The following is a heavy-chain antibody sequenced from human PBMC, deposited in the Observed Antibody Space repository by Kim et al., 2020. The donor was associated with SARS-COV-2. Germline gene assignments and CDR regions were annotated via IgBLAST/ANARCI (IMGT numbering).Heavy chain of an antibody. D-gene: IGHD4-17*01. CDR2: IYYSGST. J-gene: IGHJ5*02. V-gene: IGHV4-31*03. CDR1: GGSISSGGYY. CDR3: ARRGLRTVTSNWFDP. Sequence: SETLSLTCTVSGGSISSGGYYWSWIRQHPGKGLEWIGYIYYSGSTYYNPSLKSRVTISVDTSKNQFSLKLSSVTAADTAVYYCARRGLRTVTSNWFDPWGQGTLVTVSS.